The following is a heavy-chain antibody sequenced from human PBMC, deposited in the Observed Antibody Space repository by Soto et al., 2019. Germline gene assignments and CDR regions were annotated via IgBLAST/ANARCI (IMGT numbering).Heavy chain of an antibody. CDR2: IYDSGGT. Sequence: QVQLQESGPGLVKPSETLSLTCTVSGGSFSTYYWNWIRQPPGKGLEWIGYIYDSGGTNYNPSVTSRVTISVDTSKNQFSLKLSSVTAADTAVYYCARDAYYYVSGSSYYYGMDVWGQGTTVTVSS. D-gene: IGHD3-10*01. CDR3: ARDAYYYVSGSSYYYGMDV. V-gene: IGHV4-59*01. CDR1: GGSFSTYY. J-gene: IGHJ6*02.